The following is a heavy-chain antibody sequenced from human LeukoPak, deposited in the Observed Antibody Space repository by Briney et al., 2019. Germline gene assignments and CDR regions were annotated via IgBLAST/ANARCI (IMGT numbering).Heavy chain of an antibody. CDR2: INHSGST. Sequence: SETLSLTCAVYGGSFSGYYWSWIRQPPGKGLEWIGEINHSGSTNYNPSLKSRVTISVDTSKNQFSLKLSSVTAADTAVYYCARHVHPGYGDYFDYWGQGTLVTVSS. V-gene: IGHV4-34*01. D-gene: IGHD4-17*01. CDR1: GGSFSGYY. J-gene: IGHJ4*02. CDR3: ARHVHPGYGDYFDY.